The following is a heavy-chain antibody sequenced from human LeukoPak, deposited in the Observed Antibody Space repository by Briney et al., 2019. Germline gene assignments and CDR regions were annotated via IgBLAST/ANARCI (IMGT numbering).Heavy chain of an antibody. CDR1: GFTFSSYS. CDR2: ISSSSSYI. CDR3: ARGAHFWSGSDAFDI. Sequence: GGSLRLSCAASGFTFSSYSMNWVRQAPGKGLEWVSSISSSSSYIYYADSVKGRFTISRDNAKNSLYLQMNSLRAEDTALYYCARGAHFWSGSDAFDIWGQGTMVTVSS. V-gene: IGHV3-21*04. D-gene: IGHD3-3*02. J-gene: IGHJ3*02.